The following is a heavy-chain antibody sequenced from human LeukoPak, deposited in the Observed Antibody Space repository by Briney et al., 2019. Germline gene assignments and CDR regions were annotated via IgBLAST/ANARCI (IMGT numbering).Heavy chain of an antibody. CDR1: GGSFSDSY. Sequence: SETLSLTCAVYGGSFSDSYWTWIRQPPGKGLEWIGEINHSGSTNYNPSLKSRVTISVDTSKNQFSLKLSSVTAADTAVYYCARGPRGYTGYGLLRFDYWGQGTLVSVSS. CDR2: INHSGST. V-gene: IGHV4-34*01. J-gene: IGHJ4*02. CDR3: ARGPRGYTGYGLLRFDY. D-gene: IGHD5-12*01.